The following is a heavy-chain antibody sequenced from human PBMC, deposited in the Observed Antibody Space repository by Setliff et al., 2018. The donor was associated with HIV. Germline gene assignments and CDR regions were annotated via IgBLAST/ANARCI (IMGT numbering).Heavy chain of an antibody. Sequence: SETLSLTCAVYGGSFSGYYWSWIRQPPGKGLEWIGEINHSGSTNYNPSLKSRVTISVDTSKNQFSLKLSSVTAADTAVYYCATYADRESNRFDPWGQGIPVTVSS. CDR2: INHSGST. CDR3: ATYADRESNRFDP. V-gene: IGHV4-34*01. CDR1: GGSFSGYY. J-gene: IGHJ5*02. D-gene: IGHD3-10*01.